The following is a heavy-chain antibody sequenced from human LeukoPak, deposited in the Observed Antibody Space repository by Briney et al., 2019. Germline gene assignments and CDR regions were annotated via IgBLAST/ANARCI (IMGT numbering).Heavy chain of an antibody. CDR1: GYTLTGLY. CDR3: ARDIRRFGELLIFDN. D-gene: IGHD3-10*01. V-gene: IGHV1-2*02. J-gene: IGHJ4*02. CDR2: INPNSGAT. Sequence: ASVKVSCKASGYTLTGLYMHWVRQAPGQGLEWMGWINPNSGATNYAQKFQDRVTMTTDTSTSTAYMELRSLRSDDTAVYFCARDIRRFGELLIFDNWGQGTLVTVSS.